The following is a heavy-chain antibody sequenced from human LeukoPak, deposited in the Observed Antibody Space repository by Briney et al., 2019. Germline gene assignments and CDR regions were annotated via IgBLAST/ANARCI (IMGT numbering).Heavy chain of an antibody. J-gene: IGHJ4*02. CDR3: ARVGEYYDSSGYYDY. CDR1: GGSISSYF. Sequence: SETLSLTCTVSGGSISSYFWSWIRQPPGKGLEWIGYIYYSGSTNYNPSLNSRVTISVDTSKNQFSLKLSSVTAADTAVYYCARVGEYYDSSGYYDYWGQGTLVTVSS. CDR2: IYYSGST. D-gene: IGHD3-22*01. V-gene: IGHV4-59*01.